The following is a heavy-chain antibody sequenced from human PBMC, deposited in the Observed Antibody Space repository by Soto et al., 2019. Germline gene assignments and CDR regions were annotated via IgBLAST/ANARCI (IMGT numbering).Heavy chain of an antibody. CDR1: GFNFISYG. CDR3: ARDFMYTSSQDSWFDP. J-gene: IGHJ5*02. D-gene: IGHD6-6*01. CDR2: ISGYDGKT. Sequence: QVLLVQSGGEVKKPGASVKVSCKASGFNFISYGINWVRQAPGQGLEWMGWISGYDGKTVYAHSVKDRVTMTTEATTGTAYMELMGMRSADTAIYYCARDFMYTSSQDSWFDPWGQGTLVNVTS. V-gene: IGHV1-18*04.